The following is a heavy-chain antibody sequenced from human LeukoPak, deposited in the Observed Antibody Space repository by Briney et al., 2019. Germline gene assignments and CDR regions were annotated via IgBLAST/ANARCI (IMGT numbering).Heavy chain of an antibody. CDR2: IVPVFGTR. D-gene: IGHD2-21*01. CDR3: ARARNEKAGPTGLFHYYALDV. V-gene: IGHV1-69*06. J-gene: IGHJ6*02. Sequence: SVKVSCKASGGTFSTYAVSWVRQAPGQGLEWIGGIVPVFGTRNYAQRFQDRVTIAADKFTNTAYMLLTSLRSEDTAIYFCARARNEKAGPTGLFHYYALDVWGQGTSVTVSS. CDR1: GGTFSTYA.